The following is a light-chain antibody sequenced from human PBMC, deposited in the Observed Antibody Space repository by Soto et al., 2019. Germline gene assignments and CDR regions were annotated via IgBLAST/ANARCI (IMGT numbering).Light chain of an antibody. Sequence: VLTQSPATLSLSPGERSTLSCRASQSVSIYLAWYQQKPGQSPRLLIYDAYNRATGIPAKFSGSGSGTDLTLTISSLEPEDSAVYYFQQRSKSPPWITFGQGTRLESK. CDR2: DAY. CDR3: QQRSKSPPWIT. CDR1: QSVSIY. J-gene: IGKJ5*01. V-gene: IGKV3-11*01.